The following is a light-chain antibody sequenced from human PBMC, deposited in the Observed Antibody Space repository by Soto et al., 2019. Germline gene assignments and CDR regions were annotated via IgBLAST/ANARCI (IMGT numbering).Light chain of an antibody. V-gene: IGKV1-39*01. CDR3: QHYITTPT. CDR2: TAS. Sequence: DIQMTQSPSSLSASVGARVTITCRAGQAIGIYLNWYQQKPGKVPTLLIHTASRLQGGVPSRFSGSGSGTDFTLTISSLQHEDFATYYCQHYITTPTFGQGTRLEI. CDR1: QAIGIY. J-gene: IGKJ5*01.